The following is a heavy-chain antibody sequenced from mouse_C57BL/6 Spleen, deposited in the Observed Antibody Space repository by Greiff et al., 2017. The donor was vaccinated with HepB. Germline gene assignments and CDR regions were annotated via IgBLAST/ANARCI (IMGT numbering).Heavy chain of an antibody. V-gene: IGHV1-26*01. CDR3: ARYYGSSHWYFDV. CDR1: GFTFTNYS. Sequence: VQLQQSGPELVKPGASVKISCTASGFTFTNYSMNWVQQTHGKSLEWIGDINPNIGGTCYNQKFKGQVTFTVDKSSSTAYMELRILTSEDSAVYYCARYYGSSHWYFDVWGKGTTVTVSS. D-gene: IGHD1-1*01. CDR2: INPNIGGT. J-gene: IGHJ1*03.